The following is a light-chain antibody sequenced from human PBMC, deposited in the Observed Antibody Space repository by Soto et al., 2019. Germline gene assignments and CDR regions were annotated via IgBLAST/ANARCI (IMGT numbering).Light chain of an antibody. CDR1: QSVSSN. CDR3: QQYNDWPLYT. CDR2: DAS. J-gene: IGKJ2*01. V-gene: IGKV3-15*01. Sequence: EIVMTQSPATLSVSPGERATLSCRASQSVSSNLAWYLQKPGQAPRLLIYDASTRATGVPARFSGSGSGTEFTLTISSLQSEDFAVFYCQQYNDWPLYTFGQGTKLEIK.